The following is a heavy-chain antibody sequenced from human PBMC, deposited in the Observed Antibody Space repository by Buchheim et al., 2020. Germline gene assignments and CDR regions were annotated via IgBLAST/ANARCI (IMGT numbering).Heavy chain of an antibody. CDR2: INSDGSTT. D-gene: IGHD3-22*01. V-gene: IGHV3-74*01. J-gene: IGHJ4*02. CDR3: ASGPSSVYYLFDY. Sequence: EVHLVESGGGLVQPGGSLRLSCAASGFTFSNYWMHWVRQAPGKGLVWVSRINSDGSTTNYADSVKGRFTISRDNAKNTTYLQMNSLRAEDTAVYHCASGPSSVYYLFDYWGQGTL. CDR1: GFTFSNYW.